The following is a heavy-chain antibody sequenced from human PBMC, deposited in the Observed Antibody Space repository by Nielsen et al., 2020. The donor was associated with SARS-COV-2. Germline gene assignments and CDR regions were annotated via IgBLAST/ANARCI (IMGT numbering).Heavy chain of an antibody. CDR2: IYYSGST. V-gene: IGHV4-31*03. J-gene: IGHJ6*02. D-gene: IGHD6-13*01. Sequence: SETLSLTCTVSGGSISSGGYYWSWIRQHPGKGLEWIGYIYYSGSTYYNPSLKRRVTISVDTSKNQFSLKLSSVTAADTAVYYCAREVAAAGTSYYYYYGMDVWGQGTTVTVSS. CDR1: GGSISSGGYY. CDR3: AREVAAAGTSYYYYYGMDV.